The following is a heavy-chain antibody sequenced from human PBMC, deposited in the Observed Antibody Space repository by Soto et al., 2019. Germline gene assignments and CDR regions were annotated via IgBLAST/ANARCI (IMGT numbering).Heavy chain of an antibody. V-gene: IGHV1-69*12. J-gene: IGHJ6*02. CDR3: ARGYGISTGCPTGYYYYGMDV. Sequence: QVQLVQSGAEVKKPGSSVKVSCKASGGTFSSYAISWVRQAPGQGLEWMGGIIPIFGTANYAQKFQGRVTLTADESTSTAYMELSSLRSEDTAVYYCARGYGISTGCPTGYYYYGMDVWGQGTTVTVSS. CDR2: IIPIFGTA. CDR1: GGTFSSYA. D-gene: IGHD2-2*01.